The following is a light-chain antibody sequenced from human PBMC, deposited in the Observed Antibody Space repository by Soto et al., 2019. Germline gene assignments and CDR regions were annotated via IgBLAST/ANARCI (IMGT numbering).Light chain of an antibody. CDR2: EVS. V-gene: IGLV2-14*01. CDR3: SSYTSSSTPVV. J-gene: IGLJ2*01. CDR1: SSDVGGYNY. Sequence: QSVLTQPASVSGSPGQSITISCTGTSSDVGGYNYVSWYQQHPGKAPKLMIYEVSNRPSGVSNRFSGSKSGNTASRTISGLQAEDEADYYGSSYTSSSTPVVFGGGTKLTVL.